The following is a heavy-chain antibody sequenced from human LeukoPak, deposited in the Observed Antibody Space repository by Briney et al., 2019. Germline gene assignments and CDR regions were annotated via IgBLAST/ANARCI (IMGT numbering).Heavy chain of an antibody. J-gene: IGHJ4*02. Sequence: ASVKVSCKASGGTFSSYAISWVRQAPGQGLEWMGWISAYNANTNYAQKLQGRVTMTTDTSTSTAYMELRSLRSDDTAVYYCARDRYGDAGIDYWGQGTLVTVSS. CDR2: ISAYNANT. V-gene: IGHV1-18*01. CDR1: GGTFSSYA. CDR3: ARDRYGDAGIDY. D-gene: IGHD4-17*01.